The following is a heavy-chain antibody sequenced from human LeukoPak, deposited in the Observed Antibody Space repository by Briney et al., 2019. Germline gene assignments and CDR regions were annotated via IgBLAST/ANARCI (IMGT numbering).Heavy chain of an antibody. CDR3: ARGIGLERRYFQFDY. CDR2: IKQDGSEK. Sequence: SGGSLRLSCAASGFTFSSYWMRWVRQAPGKGLEWVANIKQDGSEKYYVDSVKGRFTISRDNAKNSVYLQMNSLRAEDTAVYYCARGIGLERRYFQFDYWGQGILVTVSS. CDR1: GFTFSSYW. D-gene: IGHD1-1*01. V-gene: IGHV3-7*01. J-gene: IGHJ4*02.